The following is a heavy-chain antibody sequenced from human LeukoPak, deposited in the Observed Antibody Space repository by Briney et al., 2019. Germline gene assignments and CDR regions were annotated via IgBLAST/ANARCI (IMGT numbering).Heavy chain of an antibody. V-gene: IGHV3-21*01. CDR1: GFTFSSYS. D-gene: IGHD6-6*01. J-gene: IGHJ4*02. CDR2: ISSSSSYI. Sequence: GGSLRLSRAASGFTFSSYSMNWVRQAPGKGLEWVSSISSSSSYIYYADSVKGRFTISRDNSKNTLYLQMNSLRAEDTAVFYCARERELVGGRATYYFDYWGQGTLVPVSS. CDR3: ARERELVGGRATYYFDY.